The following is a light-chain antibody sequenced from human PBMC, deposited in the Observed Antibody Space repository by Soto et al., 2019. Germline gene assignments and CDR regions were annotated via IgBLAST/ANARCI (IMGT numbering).Light chain of an antibody. V-gene: IGLV1-40*01. J-gene: IGLJ2*01. CDR3: QSYDISLSGSV. CDR2: GNS. CDR1: SSNIGAGYD. Sequence: QSALTQPPSVSGAPGQWVTISCTGSSSNIGAGYDVHWYQQLPGTAPKLLIYGNSNRPSGVPDRFSGSKSGTSASLAITGPQAEDEAYYYCQSYDISLSGSVFGGGTKLTVL.